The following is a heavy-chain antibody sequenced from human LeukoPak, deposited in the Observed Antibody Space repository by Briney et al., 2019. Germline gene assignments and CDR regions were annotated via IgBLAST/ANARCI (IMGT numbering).Heavy chain of an antibody. Sequence: GGSLRLSCAASGFTFSSYSMNWVRQAPGKGLEWVSSISSSSSYIYYADSVKGRFTISRDNAKNSLCLQMHSLRVEDTAVYYCAKTIGYGSGNDQAGGWGQGTLVTVSS. CDR1: GFTFSSYS. V-gene: IGHV3-21*01. CDR3: AKTIGYGSGNDQAGG. D-gene: IGHD3-10*01. CDR2: ISSSSSYI. J-gene: IGHJ4*02.